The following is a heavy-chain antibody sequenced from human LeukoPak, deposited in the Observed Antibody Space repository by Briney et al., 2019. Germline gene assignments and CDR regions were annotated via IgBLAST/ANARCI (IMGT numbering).Heavy chain of an antibody. V-gene: IGHV4-59*01. D-gene: IGHD2-2*01. CDR2: IYYSGST. Sequence: SETLSLTCTVSGGSISSYSWSWIRQPPGKGLEWIGYIYYSGSTNYNPSLKSRVTISVDTSKNQFSLKLSSVTAADTAVYYCARGVVPAGWFDPWGQGTLVTVSS. CDR1: GGSISSYS. J-gene: IGHJ5*02. CDR3: ARGVVPAGWFDP.